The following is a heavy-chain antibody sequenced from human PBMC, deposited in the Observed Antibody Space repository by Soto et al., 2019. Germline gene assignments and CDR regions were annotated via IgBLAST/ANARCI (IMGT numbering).Heavy chain of an antibody. D-gene: IGHD6-25*01. V-gene: IGHV3-30*03. CDR2: ISYDGSNK. CDR1: GFTFSSYG. CDR3: AGPPYRGSYIFQH. J-gene: IGHJ1*01. Sequence: QVQLVESGGGVVQPGRSLRLSCAASGFTFSSYGMHWVRQAPGKGLEWVAVISYDGSNKYYADSVKGRFTMSRDNSRSTLYLQMNRLRAEDTAVYYGAGPPYRGSYIFQHWGQGTLVTVSS.